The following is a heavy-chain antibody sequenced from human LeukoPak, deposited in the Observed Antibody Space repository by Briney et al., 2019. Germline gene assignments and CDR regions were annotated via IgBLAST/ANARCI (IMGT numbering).Heavy chain of an antibody. D-gene: IGHD3-10*01. CDR1: RFTFSDAW. CDR3: TTGPFDYYGSASYLANGMDV. CDR2: IKNKNDGGTT. Sequence: GGGLRPSLASPRFTFSDAWGGWGRPGPGEGVGGVGRIKNKNDGGTTDYSAPVKGRLTISRDDSKTTLYLQMNSLKTEDTAVYYCTTGPFDYYGSASYLANGMDVWGQGTTVTVSS. V-gene: IGHV3-15*01. J-gene: IGHJ6*02.